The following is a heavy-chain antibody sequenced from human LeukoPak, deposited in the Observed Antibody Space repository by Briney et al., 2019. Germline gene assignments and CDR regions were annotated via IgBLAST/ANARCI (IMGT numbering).Heavy chain of an antibody. V-gene: IGHV4-34*01. CDR1: GFTFSSYT. Sequence: GSLRLSCAASGFTFSSYTMSWVRQPPGKGLEWIGEINHSGSTNYNPSLKSRVTISVDTSKNQFSLKLSSVTAADTAVYYCARIASAAAGGTHWGQGTLVTVSS. D-gene: IGHD6-13*01. J-gene: IGHJ4*02. CDR3: ARIASAAAGGTH. CDR2: INHSGST.